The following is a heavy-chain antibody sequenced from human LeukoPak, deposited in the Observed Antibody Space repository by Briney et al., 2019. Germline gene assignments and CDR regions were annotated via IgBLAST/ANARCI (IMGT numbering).Heavy chain of an antibody. CDR3: TSGSSSTSCPH. Sequence: GGSLRLSCAASGFTFSGSAMHWVRQASGKGLEWVGRIRSKANSYATAYAASVKGRFTISRDDSKNMSYLQMNSLKTEDTAVYYCTSGSSSTSCPHWGQGTLATVSS. J-gene: IGHJ4*02. CDR1: GFTFSGSA. V-gene: IGHV3-73*01. CDR2: IRSKANSYAT. D-gene: IGHD2-2*01.